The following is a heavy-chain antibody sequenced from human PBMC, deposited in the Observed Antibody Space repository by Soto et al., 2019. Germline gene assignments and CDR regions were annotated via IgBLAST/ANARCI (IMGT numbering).Heavy chain of an antibody. V-gene: IGHV4-34*01. Sequence: SETLSLTCAVYGGSFSGYYWSWIRQPPGKGLEWIGEINHSGSTNYNPSLKSRVTISVDTSKNQFSLKLSSVTAADTAVYYCARGLRLRHKEYSNYPGYWGQGTLVTVSS. CDR3: ARGLRLRHKEYSNYPGY. CDR1: GGSFSGYY. D-gene: IGHD4-4*01. J-gene: IGHJ4*02. CDR2: INHSGST.